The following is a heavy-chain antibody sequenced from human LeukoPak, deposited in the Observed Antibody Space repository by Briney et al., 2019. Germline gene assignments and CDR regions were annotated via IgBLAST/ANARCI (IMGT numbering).Heavy chain of an antibody. CDR1: GYTFTGYY. Sequence: ASVKVSCKASGYTFTGYYMHWVRQAPGQGLEWMGWINPNSGGTNYEQKFQGRVTMTRDTSISTAYMELSRLRSDDTAVYYCARDAYYDFWMGFDPWGQGTLVTVSS. CDR2: INPNSGGT. CDR3: ARDAYYDFWMGFDP. J-gene: IGHJ5*02. V-gene: IGHV1-2*02. D-gene: IGHD3-3*01.